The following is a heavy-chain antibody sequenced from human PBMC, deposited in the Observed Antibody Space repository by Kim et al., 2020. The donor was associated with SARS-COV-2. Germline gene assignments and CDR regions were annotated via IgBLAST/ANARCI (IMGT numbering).Heavy chain of an antibody. Sequence: GGSLRLSCAASGFTFTSYFLSWVRQAPGKGPEWVSGVRGGETYYADSARGRFTVPTDISKNTLYLHMNGLRAEDTAVTYCVKDETIAGINFFQDWGQGT. V-gene: IGHV3-23*01. CDR1: GFTFTSYF. D-gene: IGHD6-13*01. CDR2: VRGGET. J-gene: IGHJ1*01. CDR3: VKDETIAGINFFQD.